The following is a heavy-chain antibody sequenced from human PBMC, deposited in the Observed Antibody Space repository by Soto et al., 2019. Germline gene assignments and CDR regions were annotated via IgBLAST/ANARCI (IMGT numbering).Heavy chain of an antibody. D-gene: IGHD7-27*01. J-gene: IGHJ3*02. CDR3: VRDTSDLGFSDI. V-gene: IGHV3-33*01. CDR1: GFTFSNYG. Sequence: QVQLVESGGGVVQPGRSLRLSCGASGFTFSNYGMHWVRQAPGKGLEWVAIIWYDGSIDYYADSVKGRFTISRDNSKNTLYLQMNSLRVEDTALYYCVRDTSDLGFSDIWGQGTMVTVSS. CDR2: IWYDGSID.